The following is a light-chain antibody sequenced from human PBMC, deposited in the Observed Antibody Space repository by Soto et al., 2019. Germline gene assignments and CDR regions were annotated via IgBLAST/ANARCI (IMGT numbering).Light chain of an antibody. CDR2: LGS. Sequence: DIVMTQSPLSLPVTPGEPASISCRSSQSLLHSNGYNYLDWYLQKPGQSPQLLIYLGSNRASGVPDRFSGRGSGTDFTLKISRVEAADVGVYYCMQALQTPPTFGQGTRLEIK. V-gene: IGKV2-28*01. CDR3: MQALQTPPT. CDR1: QSLLHSNGYNY. J-gene: IGKJ5*01.